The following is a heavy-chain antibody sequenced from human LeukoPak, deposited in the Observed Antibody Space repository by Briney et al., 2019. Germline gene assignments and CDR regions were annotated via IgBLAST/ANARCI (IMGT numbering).Heavy chain of an antibody. CDR1: GNYW. Sequence: GGSLRLSCAASGNYWMHWVRQAPGKELVWVSHINSDGSWTSYADSVKGRFTISKDNAKNTVYLQMNSLRAEDTAVYYCVSFYETYWGRGTLVTVSS. J-gene: IGHJ4*02. CDR2: INSDGSWT. CDR3: VSFYETY. D-gene: IGHD2/OR15-2a*01. V-gene: IGHV3-74*01.